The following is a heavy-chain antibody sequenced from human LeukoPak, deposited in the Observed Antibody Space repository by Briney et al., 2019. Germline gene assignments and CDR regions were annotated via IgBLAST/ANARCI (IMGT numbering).Heavy chain of an antibody. Sequence: GGSLRLSCAASGFTVSSNYMSWVRQAPGKGLEWVSVIYSGGSTYYAGSVKGRFTISRDNSKNTLYLQMRAEDTAVYYCARDGNYYDSSGYHIIDYWGQGTLVTVSS. CDR2: IYSGGST. CDR1: GFTVSSNY. D-gene: IGHD3-22*01. J-gene: IGHJ4*02. CDR3: ARDGNYYDSSGYHIIDY. V-gene: IGHV3-66*02.